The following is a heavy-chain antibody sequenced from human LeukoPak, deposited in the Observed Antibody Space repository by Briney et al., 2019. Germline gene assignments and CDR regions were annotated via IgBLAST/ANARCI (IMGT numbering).Heavy chain of an antibody. CDR3: AGASYDFWSGYSYYYYGMDV. V-gene: IGHV1-8*01. CDR1: GYTFTSYD. Sequence: GASVKVSCKASGYTFTSYDINWVRQATGQGLEWMGWMNPNSGNTGYAQKFQGRVTMTRNTSISTAYMELSSLRSEDTAVYYCAGASYDFWSGYSYYYYGMDVWGQGTTVTVSS. J-gene: IGHJ6*02. CDR2: MNPNSGNT. D-gene: IGHD3-3*01.